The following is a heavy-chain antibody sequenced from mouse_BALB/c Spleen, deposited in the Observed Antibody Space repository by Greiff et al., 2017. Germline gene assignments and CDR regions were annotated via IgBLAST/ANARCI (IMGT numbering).Heavy chain of an antibody. CDR3: TRDGFDY. J-gene: IGHJ2*01. CDR1: GYTFTSYW. V-gene: IGHV1-69*02. Sequence: VQLQQPGAELVRPGASVKLSCKASGYTFTSYWINWVKQRPGQGLEWIGNIYPSDSYTNYNQKFKDKATLTVDKSSSTAYMQLSSPTSEDSAVYYCTRDGFDYWGQGTTLTVSS. CDR2: IYPSDSYT. D-gene: IGHD2-3*01.